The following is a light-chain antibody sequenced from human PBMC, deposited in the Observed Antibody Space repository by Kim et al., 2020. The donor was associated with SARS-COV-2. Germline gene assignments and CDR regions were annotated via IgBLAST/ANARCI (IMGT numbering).Light chain of an antibody. Sequence: EIVLTQSPDFRSVTPKEKVTITCRASQSIGSSLHWYQQKPDQSPTLLIKYASQSFSGVPSRFSCRGSGTDFTLTINSLEAEDAATYYCPQSSSLPDSLGQGTKLEI. CDR2: YAS. CDR3: PQSSSLPDS. V-gene: IGKV6-21*01. CDR1: QSIGSS. J-gene: IGKJ2*01.